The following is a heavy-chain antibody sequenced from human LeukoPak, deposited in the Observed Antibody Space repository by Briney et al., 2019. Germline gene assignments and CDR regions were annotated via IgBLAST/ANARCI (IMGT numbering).Heavy chain of an antibody. CDR2: ISGRGGST. CDR1: GFTVSSNY. Sequence: GGSLRLSCAASGFTVSSNYMSWVRQAPGKGLEWVSAISGRGGSTYYADSVKGRFTISRDNSKDTLYLQMNSLRAEDTAVYYCASTPPLTGYYYFDYWGQGTLVTVSS. CDR3: ASTPPLTGYYYFDY. J-gene: IGHJ4*02. D-gene: IGHD3-9*01. V-gene: IGHV3-23*01.